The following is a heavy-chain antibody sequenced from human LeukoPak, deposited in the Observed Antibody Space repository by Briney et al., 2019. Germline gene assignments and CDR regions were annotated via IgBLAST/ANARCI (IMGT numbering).Heavy chain of an antibody. CDR2: INHSGST. V-gene: IGHV4-34*01. J-gene: IGHJ5*02. D-gene: IGHD3-22*01. CDR3: ARGITMIVVVTLYNWFDP. Sequence: SETLSLTCAVYGGSFSGYYWSWIRQPPGKGLEWVGEINHSGSTNYNPSLKSRVTISVDPSKNQFSLKLSSVTAADTAVYYCARGITMIVVVTLYNWFDPWGQGTLVTVSS. CDR1: GGSFSGYY.